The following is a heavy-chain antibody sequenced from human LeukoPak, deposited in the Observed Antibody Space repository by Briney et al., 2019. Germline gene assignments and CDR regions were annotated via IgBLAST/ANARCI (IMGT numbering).Heavy chain of an antibody. J-gene: IGHJ6*03. CDR1: GFTFSSYA. V-gene: IGHV3-23*01. CDR2: ISGSGGST. Sequence: GGSLRLSCAASGFTFSSYAMSWVRQAPGKGLEWVSAISGSGGSTYYADSVKGRFTISRDNSKNRLYLQMNSLRAEDTAVYYCAKTYSDFWSGYYTVDYYMDVWGKGTAVTVSS. CDR3: AKTYSDFWSGYYTVDYYMDV. D-gene: IGHD3-3*01.